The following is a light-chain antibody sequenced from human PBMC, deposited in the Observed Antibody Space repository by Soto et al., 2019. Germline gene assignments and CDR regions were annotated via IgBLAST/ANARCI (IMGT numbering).Light chain of an antibody. CDR3: QQYSAYPWT. V-gene: IGKV1-5*03. CDR2: MAS. CDR1: ESIRPR. Sequence: DIQMTQSPSTLSASVGDRVTITCRASESIRPRLAWFQQRPGKAPNLLIYMASSLESGVPLRFSGSGSGAEFTLTISSLQPDDFATYYCQQYSAYPWTFGQGTKVDIK. J-gene: IGKJ1*01.